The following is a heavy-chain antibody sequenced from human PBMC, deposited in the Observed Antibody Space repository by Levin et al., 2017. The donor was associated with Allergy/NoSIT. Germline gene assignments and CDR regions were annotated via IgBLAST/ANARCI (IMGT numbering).Heavy chain of an antibody. CDR2: IYYSGST. CDR1: GGSISSYY. CDR3: AGASYDSSGIGY. Sequence: SQTLSLTCTVSGGSISSYYWSWIRPPPGKGLEWIGYIYYSGSTNYNPSLKSRVTISVETSKNQFSLKLSSVTAADTAVYYCAGASYDSSGIGYWGQGTLVTVSS. J-gene: IGHJ4*02. D-gene: IGHD3-22*01. V-gene: IGHV4-59*01.